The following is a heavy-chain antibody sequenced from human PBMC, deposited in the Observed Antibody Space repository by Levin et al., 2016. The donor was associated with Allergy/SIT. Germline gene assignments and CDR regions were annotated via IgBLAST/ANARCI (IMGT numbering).Heavy chain of an antibody. Sequence: GGSLRLSCAASGFTFSSYAMSWVRQAPGKGLEWVSAISGSGGSTYYADSVKGRFTISRDNSKNTLYLQMNSLRAEDTAVYYCAKDVITMIVVVSNGMDVWGQGTTVTVSS. D-gene: IGHD3-22*01. J-gene: IGHJ6*02. V-gene: IGHV3-23*01. CDR2: ISGSGGST. CDR1: GFTFSSYA. CDR3: AKDVITMIVVVSNGMDV.